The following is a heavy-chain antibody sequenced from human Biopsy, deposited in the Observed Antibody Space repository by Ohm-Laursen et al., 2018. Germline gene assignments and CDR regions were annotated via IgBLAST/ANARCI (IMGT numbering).Heavy chain of an antibody. CDR1: GFTFSNYA. V-gene: IGHV3-23*01. D-gene: IGHD3-9*01. J-gene: IGHJ5*01. Sequence: SLRLSCAASGFTFSNYAMSWVRQAPGKGLEWVSTITSSGGSTYFADSVKGRFTISGDNSKNRLYLQMNSLRGEDTAVYYCAKQGATILSSFDSWGQGTLVTVSS. CDR3: AKQGATILSSFDS. CDR2: ITSSGGST.